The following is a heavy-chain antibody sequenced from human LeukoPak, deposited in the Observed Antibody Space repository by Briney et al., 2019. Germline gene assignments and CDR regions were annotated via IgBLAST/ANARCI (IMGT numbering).Heavy chain of an antibody. CDR1: GYTFTGYY. J-gene: IGHJ4*02. Sequence: GASVKVSCKASGYTFTGYYMHWVRQAPGQGLEWMGWINPNSGGTNYAQKFQGRVTVTRDTSISTAYMELSRLRSDDTAVYYCARDEAGYSSSWYGYWGQGTLVTVSS. D-gene: IGHD6-13*01. CDR3: ARDEAGYSSSWYGY. CDR2: INPNSGGT. V-gene: IGHV1-2*02.